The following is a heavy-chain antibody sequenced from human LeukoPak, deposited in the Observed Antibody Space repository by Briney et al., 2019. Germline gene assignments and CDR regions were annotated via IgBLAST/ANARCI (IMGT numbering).Heavy chain of an antibody. J-gene: IGHJ5*02. Sequence: SGGSLRLSCAASGFTFSSYSMNWVRQAPGKGLEWVSYISSSSSTIYYADSVKGRFTISRDNAKHSLYLQMNSLRAEDTAVLYLARDRYGGYGVPWFDPWGQGTLVTVSS. CDR1: GFTFSSYS. CDR3: ARDRYGGYGVPWFDP. D-gene: IGHD4-17*01. V-gene: IGHV3-48*04. CDR2: ISSSSSTI.